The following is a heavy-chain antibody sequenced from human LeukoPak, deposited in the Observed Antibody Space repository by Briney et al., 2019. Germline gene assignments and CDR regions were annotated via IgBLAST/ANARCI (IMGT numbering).Heavy chain of an antibody. V-gene: IGHV3-23*01. CDR3: AKAHSSSWYYFGD. Sequence: PGGSLRLSCAASGFTFRNYAMSWVRQAPGKGLEWASVISGRGDSTHYADSVKGRFTISRDNSKNTLYMQMNSLRAEDTAVYYCAKAHSSSWYYFGDWGQGARVTVSS. CDR1: GFTFRNYA. CDR2: ISGRGDST. D-gene: IGHD6-13*01. J-gene: IGHJ4*02.